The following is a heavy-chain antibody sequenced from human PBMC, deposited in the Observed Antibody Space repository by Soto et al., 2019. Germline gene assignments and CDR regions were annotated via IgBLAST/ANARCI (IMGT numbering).Heavy chain of an antibody. Sequence: QVQLVQSGAEVKKPGSSVKVSCKASGGNFNSYSIDWVRQAPGQGLEWMGGIIPMSGRPNYSQRFLGRVTMSADKSTSTVYMEVNSLTYADTAVYYCARRGRGSANWLDPWGQGTLVTVSS. J-gene: IGHJ5*02. CDR2: IIPMSGRP. CDR3: ARRGRGSANWLDP. CDR1: GGNFNSYS. V-gene: IGHV1-69*06. D-gene: IGHD3-10*01.